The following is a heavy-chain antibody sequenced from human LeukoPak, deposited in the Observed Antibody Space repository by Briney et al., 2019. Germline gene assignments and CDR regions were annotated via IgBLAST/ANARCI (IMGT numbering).Heavy chain of an antibody. CDR3: ARERRSRVTSGWFDP. CDR2: ISAYNGNT. J-gene: IGHJ5*02. V-gene: IGHV1-18*01. D-gene: IGHD1-26*01. Sequence: ASVKVSCKASGYTFTSYGISWVRQAPGQGLEWMGWISAYNGNTNYAQKLQGRVTMTTDTSTSTAYMELRSLRSDDTAVYYCARERRSRVTSGWFDPWGQGTLVTVSS. CDR1: GYTFTSYG.